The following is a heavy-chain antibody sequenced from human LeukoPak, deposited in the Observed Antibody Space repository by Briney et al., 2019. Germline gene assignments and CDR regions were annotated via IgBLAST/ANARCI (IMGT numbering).Heavy chain of an antibody. CDR2: INPSGGST. D-gene: IGHD5-18*01. CDR3: ARGGGTAMASDY. V-gene: IGHV1-46*01. CDR1: GYTFTSYY. J-gene: IGHJ4*02. Sequence: GASVKVSCKASGYTFTSYYMHWVRQAPGQGLEWMGIINPSGGSTSYAQKFQGRVTMTRDMSTSTVYMELSSLRTEDTAVYYCARGGGTAMASDYWGQGTPVTVSS.